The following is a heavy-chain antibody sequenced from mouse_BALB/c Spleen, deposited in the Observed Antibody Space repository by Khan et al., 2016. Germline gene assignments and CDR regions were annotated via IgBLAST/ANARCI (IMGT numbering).Heavy chain of an antibody. J-gene: IGHJ2*01. D-gene: IGHD3-1*01. CDR3: ATSSSGYWYYFDF. CDR2: IHYSGST. V-gene: IGHV3-1*02. Sequence: EVQLVESGPDLVKPSQSISLTCTVTGYSITSHYSWHWIRHFPGNKVQWMGYIHYSGSTISNPSLKSRTSITRDTSKNRFFLQLNSVTSEDTATYYCATSSSGYWYYFDFWGQGTTLTVSS. CDR1: GYSITSHYS.